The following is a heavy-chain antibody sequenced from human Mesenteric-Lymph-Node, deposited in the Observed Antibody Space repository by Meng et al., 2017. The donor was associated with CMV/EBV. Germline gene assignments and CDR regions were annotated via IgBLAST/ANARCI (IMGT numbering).Heavy chain of an antibody. Sequence: SGPTLVKPTQTLTLTCTFSGFSLSTSGMCVSWVRQPPGKALEWLALIDWDDDKYYSTSLKTRLTISKDTSKNQVVITMTNMDPVDTATYYCARIRARGYVGSYYYHDMDVWGQGTTVTVSS. D-gene: IGHD3-3*01. CDR3: ARIRARGYVGSYYYHDMDV. V-gene: IGHV2-70*20. CDR2: IDWDDDK. CDR1: GFSLSTSGMC. J-gene: IGHJ6*02.